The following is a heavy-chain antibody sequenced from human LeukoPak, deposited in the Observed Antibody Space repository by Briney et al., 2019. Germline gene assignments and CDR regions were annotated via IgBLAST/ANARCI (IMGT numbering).Heavy chain of an antibody. V-gene: IGHV3-7*01. CDR1: GFAFSSYW. Sequence: GGSLRLSCAASGFAFSSYWMTWVRQAPGKGLEWVANTKQDGSEKYYVDSVKGRFTISRDSAKNSLYLQMNSLRAEDTAVYYCVRETVDTAFDYWGQGTLVTVSP. CDR2: TKQDGSEK. D-gene: IGHD5-18*01. J-gene: IGHJ4*02. CDR3: VRETVDTAFDY.